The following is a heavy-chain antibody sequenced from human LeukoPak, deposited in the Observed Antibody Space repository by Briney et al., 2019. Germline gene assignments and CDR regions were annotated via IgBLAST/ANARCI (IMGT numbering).Heavy chain of an antibody. CDR2: IYTSGST. J-gene: IGHJ6*03. V-gene: IGHV4-61*02. D-gene: IGHD3-10*01. CDR1: GGSISSGSYC. Sequence: SETLSLTCTVSGGSISSGSYCWSWIRQPAGKGLEWIGRIYTSGSTNYNPSLKSRVTISVDTSKNQFSLKLSSVTAADTAVYYCARHRYYYRSGSYYGAPYCMDVWGKGTTVTISS. CDR3: ARHRYYYRSGSYYGAPYCMDV.